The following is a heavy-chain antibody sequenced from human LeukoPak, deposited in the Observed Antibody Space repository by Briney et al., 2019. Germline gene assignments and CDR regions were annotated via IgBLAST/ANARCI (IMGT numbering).Heavy chain of an antibody. Sequence: SKTLSLTCTVSGGSISSGDYYWSWIRQPPGKGLEWIAYMYYSGSTYYNPSLKSRVTMSADTSKNQLSLKLSSVTAADTAVYYCARPYYYDSRIDPWGQGILVTVSS. J-gene: IGHJ5*02. D-gene: IGHD3-22*01. V-gene: IGHV4-30-4*01. CDR1: GGSISSGDYY. CDR3: ARPYYYDSRIDP. CDR2: MYYSGST.